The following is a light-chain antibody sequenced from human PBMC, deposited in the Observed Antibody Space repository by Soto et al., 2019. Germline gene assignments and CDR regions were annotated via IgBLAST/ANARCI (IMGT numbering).Light chain of an antibody. CDR3: SSYAGNNKMWV. Sequence: QSVLTQPPSASGSPGQSVTISCTGTSNDVGGYKYVSWYQQHPGKAPKLLIFGVSNRPSGVPDRFSGSKSGNTASLTVSGLQAEDEADYHCSSYAGNNKMWVFGGGTKVTVL. V-gene: IGLV2-8*01. CDR2: GVS. J-gene: IGLJ3*02. CDR1: SNDVGGYKY.